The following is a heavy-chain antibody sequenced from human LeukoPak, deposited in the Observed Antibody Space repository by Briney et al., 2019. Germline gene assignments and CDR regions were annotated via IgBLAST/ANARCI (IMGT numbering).Heavy chain of an antibody. Sequence: GASVKVSCKASGYTFTGYYMHWVRQAPGQGLEWMGWINPNSGGTNYAQKFQGRVTMTRGTSISTAYMELSRLRSDDTAVYYCARDNRGTDYYYYYYYMDVWGKGTTVTVSS. J-gene: IGHJ6*03. D-gene: IGHD2/OR15-2a*01. CDR2: INPNSGGT. CDR1: GYTFTGYY. CDR3: ARDNRGTDYYYYYYYMDV. V-gene: IGHV1-2*02.